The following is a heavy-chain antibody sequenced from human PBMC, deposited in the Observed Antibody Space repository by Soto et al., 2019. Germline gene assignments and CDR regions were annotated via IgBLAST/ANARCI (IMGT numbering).Heavy chain of an antibody. Sequence: ESLKISCKVSGNSFSSNWIAWVRQLPGKGLEWMGFIYPGDSDTRYSPSFQGQVTISADKSISTTYLQLSSLKVPDTAIYYCARVYCSGGSCYNSLDIWGQGTMVTVSS. V-gene: IGHV5-51*01. CDR2: IYPGDSDT. CDR3: ARVYCSGGSCYNSLDI. D-gene: IGHD2-15*01. CDR1: GNSFSSNW. J-gene: IGHJ3*02.